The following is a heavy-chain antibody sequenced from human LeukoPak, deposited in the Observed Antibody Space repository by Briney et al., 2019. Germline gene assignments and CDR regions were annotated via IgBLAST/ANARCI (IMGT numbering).Heavy chain of an antibody. CDR2: IWYDGSNK. CDR3: ARGSYYFDY. V-gene: IGHV3-33*08. CDR1: GFTFSRHG. D-gene: IGHD1-26*01. Sequence: GGSLRLSCAPSGFTFSRHGMHWVRQAPGKGLEWVAVIWYDGSNKYYADSVKGRFTISRDNSKNTLYLQMNSLRAEDTAVYYCARGSYYFDYWGQGTLVTVSS. J-gene: IGHJ4*02.